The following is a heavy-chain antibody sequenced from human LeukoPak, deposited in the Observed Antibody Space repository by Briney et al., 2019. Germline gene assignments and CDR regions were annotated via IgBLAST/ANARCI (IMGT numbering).Heavy chain of an antibody. CDR1: GGSISSYY. J-gene: IGHJ3*02. CDR2: IYYSGST. V-gene: IGHV4-59*01. D-gene: IGHD3-3*01. CDR3: ARGHYDFWSGYYPYGDAFDI. Sequence: SETLSLTCTVSGGSISSYYWSWIRQPPGKGLEWIGYIYYSGSTNYNPSLKSRVTISVDTSKNQFSLKLSPVTAADTAVYYCARGHYDFWSGYYPYGDAFDIWGQGTMVTVSS.